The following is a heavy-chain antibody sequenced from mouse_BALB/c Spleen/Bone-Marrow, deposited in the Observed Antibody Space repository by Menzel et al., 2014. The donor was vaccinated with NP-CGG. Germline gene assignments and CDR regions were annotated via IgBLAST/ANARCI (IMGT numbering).Heavy chain of an antibody. D-gene: IGHD1-1*01. J-gene: IGHJ1*01. CDR2: INPYNGDS. CDR1: GYSFMGSF. CDR3: ARVTTDWYFDV. V-gene: IGHV1-20*02. Sequence: EVQLQKSGPGLVKPGASGKLSCKVSGYSFMGSFMNGGFQGHGKGLGGMGRINPYNGDSFYNQKFKGKATLTVDKSSRTAHMELRSLASEDSAVYYCARVTTDWYFDVWGAGTTVTVSS.